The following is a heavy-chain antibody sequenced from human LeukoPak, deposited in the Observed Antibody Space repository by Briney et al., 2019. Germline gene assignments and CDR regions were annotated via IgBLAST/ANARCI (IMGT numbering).Heavy chain of an antibody. J-gene: IGHJ4*02. Sequence: GASVKVSCKASGYTFTSYGISWVRQAPGQGLEWMGWMNPNSGNTGYAQKFQGRVTMTRNTSISTAYMELSSLRSEDTAVYYCARGQFSLRYFDWLFVFDYWGQGTLVTVSS. D-gene: IGHD3-9*01. CDR1: GYTFTSYG. CDR2: MNPNSGNT. CDR3: ARGQFSLRYFDWLFVFDY. V-gene: IGHV1-8*02.